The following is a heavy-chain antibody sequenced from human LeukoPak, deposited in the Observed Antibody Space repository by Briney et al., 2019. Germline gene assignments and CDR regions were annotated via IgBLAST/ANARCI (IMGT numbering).Heavy chain of an antibody. CDR2: IWYDGSNK. CDR1: GFTFSSYG. Sequence: GGSLRLSCAASGFTFSSYGMHWVRQAPGKGLEWVAVIWYDGSNKYYAASVTGRFTISRDNSKNTLDLQMNSLRAEDTAVYYCAKGRSYDFWSGYSTPDYWGQGTLVTVSS. J-gene: IGHJ4*02. V-gene: IGHV3-33*06. D-gene: IGHD3-3*01. CDR3: AKGRSYDFWSGYSTPDY.